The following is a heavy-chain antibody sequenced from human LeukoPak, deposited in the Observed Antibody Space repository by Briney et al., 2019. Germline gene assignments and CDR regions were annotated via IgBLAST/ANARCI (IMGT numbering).Heavy chain of an antibody. Sequence: GGSLRLSCAASGFTVSSNYMSWVRQAPGKGLEWVSVLYSGSNTHYADSVKGRFTVSRDNSKNTLYLQMNSLRAEDTAVYYCGTSGGDRSADAFDIWGQGTMVTVSS. CDR1: GFTVSSNY. J-gene: IGHJ3*02. D-gene: IGHD2-21*02. V-gene: IGHV3-53*01. CDR3: GTSGGDRSADAFDI. CDR2: LYSGSNT.